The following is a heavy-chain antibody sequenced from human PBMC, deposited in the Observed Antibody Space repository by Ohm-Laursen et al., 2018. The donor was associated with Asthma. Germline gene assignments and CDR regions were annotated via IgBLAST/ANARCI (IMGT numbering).Heavy chain of an antibody. D-gene: IGHD2-21*02. Sequence: SSVKVSCKASGYTFTNYGITWVRQAPGQGLEWMGWISPYSGNAYYAQKVQGRVTLTTDTFTSTAYMDLRSLRSDDTAVYFCARGRGSDWYDAVDIWGQGTMVTVSS. CDR1: GYTFTNYG. CDR3: ARGRGSDWYDAVDI. V-gene: IGHV1-18*01. J-gene: IGHJ3*02. CDR2: ISPYSGNA.